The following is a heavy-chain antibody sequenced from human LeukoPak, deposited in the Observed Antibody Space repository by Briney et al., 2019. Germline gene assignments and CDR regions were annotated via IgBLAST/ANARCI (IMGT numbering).Heavy chain of an antibody. Sequence: SETLSLTCTVSGGSISSYYWSWIRQPPGKGLEWIGYIYYSGNTNYNPSLKSRVTISADTSKTQFSLKLSSVTAADTAVDYCARDSSGYGGSWYFDLWGRGTLVTVSS. V-gene: IGHV4-59*01. CDR1: GGSISSYY. CDR3: ARDSSGYGGSWYFDL. CDR2: IYYSGNT. D-gene: IGHD4-23*01. J-gene: IGHJ2*01.